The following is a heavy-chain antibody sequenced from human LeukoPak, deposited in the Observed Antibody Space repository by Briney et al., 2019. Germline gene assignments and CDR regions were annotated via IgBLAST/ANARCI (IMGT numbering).Heavy chain of an antibody. CDR2: ISGSGGST. CDR1: GFTFSNYA. D-gene: IGHD6-13*01. V-gene: IGHV3-23*01. Sequence: PGGSLRLSCAASGFTFSNYAMTWVRQAPGKGLEWVSAISGSGGSTYYADSVKGRFTISRDNSKNTLYLQMNSLRAEDTAVYYCANSQQLTRSHYFDYWGQGTLVTVSS. J-gene: IGHJ4*02. CDR3: ANSQQLTRSHYFDY.